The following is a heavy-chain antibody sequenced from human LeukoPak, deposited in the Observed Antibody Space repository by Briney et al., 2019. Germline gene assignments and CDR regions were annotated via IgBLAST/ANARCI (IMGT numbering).Heavy chain of an antibody. CDR1: GFTFSGYW. D-gene: IGHD2-2*01. V-gene: IGHV3-7*01. Sequence: QTGGSLRLSCAASGFTFSGYWMSWVRQAPGKGLEWVANIEQDGSEKYYVDSVKGRFTISRDNAKNSLYLQMNSLRAEDTAVYYCAKRGIYQNWFDPWGQGTLVTVSS. CDR2: IEQDGSEK. J-gene: IGHJ5*02. CDR3: AKRGIYQNWFDP.